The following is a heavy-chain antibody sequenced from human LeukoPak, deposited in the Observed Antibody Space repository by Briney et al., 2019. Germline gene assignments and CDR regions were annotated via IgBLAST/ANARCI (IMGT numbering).Heavy chain of an antibody. CDR3: ARLGIAAAGLAFDY. V-gene: IGHV5-10-1*01. Sequence: GESLRISCKGSGYTFTSYYITWVRQMPGKGLEWMGRIDPSDSYTNYSPSFQGHVTISADKSISTAYLRWGSLEASDTAMYYCARLGIAAAGLAFDYWGQGTLVTVSS. J-gene: IGHJ4*02. CDR2: IDPSDSYT. D-gene: IGHD6-13*01. CDR1: GYTFTSYY.